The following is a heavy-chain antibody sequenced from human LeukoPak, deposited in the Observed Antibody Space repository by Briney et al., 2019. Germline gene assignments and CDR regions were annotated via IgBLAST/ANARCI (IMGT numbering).Heavy chain of an antibody. CDR1: GGSISSYY. V-gene: IGHV4-4*07. Sequence: SETLSLTCAVSGGSISSYYWSWIRQPAGKGLEWIGRIYTSGSTNYNPSLKSRVTMSVDTSKNQSSLKLSSVTAADTAVYYCARVGWVGAADYWGQGTLVTVSS. D-gene: IGHD2-15*01. J-gene: IGHJ4*02. CDR2: IYTSGST. CDR3: ARVGWVGAADY.